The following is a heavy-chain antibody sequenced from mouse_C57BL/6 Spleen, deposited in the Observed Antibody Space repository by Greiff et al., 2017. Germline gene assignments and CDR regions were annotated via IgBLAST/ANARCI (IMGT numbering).Heavy chain of an antibody. D-gene: IGHD3-3*01. CDR1: GFTFSDFY. V-gene: IGHV7-1*01. J-gene: IGHJ1*03. Sequence: VNVVESGGGLVQSGRPLRLSCATSGFTFSDFYMEWVRQAPGKGLEWIAASRTKANDYTTEYSASVKGRFIVSRDTAKSVLYLQMNALRAEDTAIYYCAGDAWTGTEGPYWYFDVWGTGTTVTVSS. CDR3: AGDAWTGTEGPYWYFDV. CDR2: SRTKANDYTT.